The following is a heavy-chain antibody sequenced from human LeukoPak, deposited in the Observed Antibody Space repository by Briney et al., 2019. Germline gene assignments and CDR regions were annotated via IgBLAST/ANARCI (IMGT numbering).Heavy chain of an antibody. CDR1: GESISSYY. D-gene: IGHD3-9*01. V-gene: IGHV4-4*07. CDR3: ARVVSSFYDAVTGYSYWFDP. Sequence: PSGTLPLTCTVSGESISSYYWTWIRQTAGKGLEWIGRMHTRGSANYNPSLKSRVTMSVDTSKNDFSLKLKSVTAADTAVYYCARVVSSFYDAVTGYSYWFDPWGQGTLVTVSS. CDR2: MHTRGSA. J-gene: IGHJ5*02.